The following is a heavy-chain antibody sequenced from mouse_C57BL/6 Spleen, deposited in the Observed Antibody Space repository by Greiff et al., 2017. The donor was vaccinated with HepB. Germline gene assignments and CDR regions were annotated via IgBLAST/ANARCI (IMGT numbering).Heavy chain of an antibody. J-gene: IGHJ4*01. D-gene: IGHD1-1*01. CDR3: APITTVVANNYAMDY. Sequence: QVQLKQSGAELVRPGTSVKLSCKASGYTFTSYWMHWVKQRPGQGLEWIGVIDPSDSYTNYNQKFKGKATLTVDTSSSTAYMQLSSLTSEDSAVYYCAPITTVVANNYAMDYWGQGTSVTVSS. CDR2: IDPSDSYT. CDR1: GYTFTSYW. V-gene: IGHV1-59*01.